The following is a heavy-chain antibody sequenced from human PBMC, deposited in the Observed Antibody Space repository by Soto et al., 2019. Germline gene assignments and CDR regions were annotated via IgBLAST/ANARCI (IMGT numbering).Heavy chain of an antibody. CDR3: AKGRSGWYHDV. J-gene: IGHJ4*02. CDR1: GFTFSSYG. CDR2: ITYGGSNK. D-gene: IGHD6-19*01. V-gene: IGHV3-30*18. Sequence: QVQLVESGGGVIKPGRSLRLSCAASGFTFSSYGMRWVRQAPGKGLEWVSVITYGGSNKYYADSVKGRFTISRDNTKNTLDLKMNIRRAEDTAVYYWAKGRSGWYHDVWGQGTLVTVSS.